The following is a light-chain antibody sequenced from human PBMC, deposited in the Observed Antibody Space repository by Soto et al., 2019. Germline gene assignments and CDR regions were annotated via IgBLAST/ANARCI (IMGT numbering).Light chain of an antibody. V-gene: IGKV1-5*01. CDR1: QSISSW. J-gene: IGKJ1*01. CDR2: DAS. Sequence: DIQMTQSPSTLSASVGDRVTITCRASQSISSWLAWYQQKPGKAPKLLIYDASSLESGVPSRFSGIGSGTEFPRTISSLQPDDFATYYCQQYNSYWTFGQGTKVEIK. CDR3: QQYNSYWT.